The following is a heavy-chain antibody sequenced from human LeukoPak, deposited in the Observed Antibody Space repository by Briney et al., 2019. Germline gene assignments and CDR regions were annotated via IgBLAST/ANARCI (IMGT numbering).Heavy chain of an antibody. Sequence: GASVKVSCKVSGYTLTELSMHWVRQAPGKGLEWMGGFDPEDGETIYAQKFQGRVTMTTDTSTSTAYMELRSLRSDDTAVYYCARGPLNYYDSSGYSSYWYFDLWGRGTLVTVSS. CDR2: FDPEDGET. CDR3: ARGPLNYYDSSGYSSYWYFDL. V-gene: IGHV1-24*01. CDR1: GYTLTELS. D-gene: IGHD3-22*01. J-gene: IGHJ2*01.